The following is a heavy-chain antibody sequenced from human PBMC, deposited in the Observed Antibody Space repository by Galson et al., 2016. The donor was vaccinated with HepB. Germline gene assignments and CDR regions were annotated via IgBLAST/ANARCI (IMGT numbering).Heavy chain of an antibody. V-gene: IGHV1-69*13. CDR3: ARYRWPSYCFDD. CDR2: TIPIFGTA. CDR1: GGTFSRYT. J-gene: IGHJ4*02. Sequence: SVKVSCKAFGGTFSRYTICWVRQAPGQGLEWMGGTIPIFGTANYAQKFQGRVTITADESTSTVYMELSSLRSDDTAVYDCARYRWPSYCFDDWAQGTLVTVSS. D-gene: IGHD2-8*02.